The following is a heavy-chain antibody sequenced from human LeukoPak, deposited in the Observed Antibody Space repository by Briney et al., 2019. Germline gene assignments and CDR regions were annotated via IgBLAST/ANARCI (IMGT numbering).Heavy chain of an antibody. CDR1: GFTFSSYA. J-gene: IGHJ6*02. CDR2: ISYDGSNK. Sequence: GGSPRLSCAASGFTFSSYAMHWVRQAPGKGLEWVAVISYDGSNKYYADSVKGRFTISRDNSKNTLYLQMNSLRAEDTAVYYCARNERSGYVGGVSPLYGTDVWGQGTTVTVSS. V-gene: IGHV3-30-3*01. D-gene: IGHD3-16*01. CDR3: ARNERSGYVGGVSPLYGTDV.